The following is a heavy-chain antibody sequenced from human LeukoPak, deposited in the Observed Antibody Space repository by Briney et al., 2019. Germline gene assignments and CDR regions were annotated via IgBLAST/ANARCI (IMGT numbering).Heavy chain of an antibody. V-gene: IGHV3-30*18. CDR3: AKDLAGYSSGWYVGANDAFDI. Sequence: GGSLRLSCAASGFTFSSYGMHWVRQAPGKGLEWVAVISYDGSNKYYADSVKGRFTISRDNSKNTLYLQMNSLRAEDTAVYYCAKDLAGYSSGWYVGANDAFDIWGRGTMVTVSS. CDR2: ISYDGSNK. J-gene: IGHJ3*02. CDR1: GFTFSSYG. D-gene: IGHD6-19*01.